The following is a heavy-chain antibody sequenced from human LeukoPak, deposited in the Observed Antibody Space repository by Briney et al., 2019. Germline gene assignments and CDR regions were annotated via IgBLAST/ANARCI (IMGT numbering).Heavy chain of an antibody. CDR1: GFSFSRYW. CDR2: IKEDGSEK. D-gene: IGHD1-26*01. Sequence: GGSLRLSCVASGFSFSRYWMSWVRQAPGKGLEWVANIKEDGSEKYYVDSVTGRFTISRDNAKNSLYLQMNSLRAEDTAVYYCARDKAVGATLFDYWGQGTLVTVSS. J-gene: IGHJ4*02. CDR3: ARDKAVGATLFDY. V-gene: IGHV3-7*01.